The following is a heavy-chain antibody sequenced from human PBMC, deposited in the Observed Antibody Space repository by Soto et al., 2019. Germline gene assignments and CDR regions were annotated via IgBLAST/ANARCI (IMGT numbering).Heavy chain of an antibody. J-gene: IGHJ4*02. CDR1: DYAISTGYY. CDR3: ARLWGCSGGHCLYYFDF. D-gene: IGHD2-15*01. Sequence: PSETLSLTCAVSDYAISTGYYWGWIRQPPGKGLEWVGSIYRSGSTFYNPPLKSRITILVDTSKKHFSLKLTSVTAADSAVYFCARLWGCSGGHCLYYFDFWGQGALVTVSS. V-gene: IGHV4-38-2*01. CDR2: IYRSGST.